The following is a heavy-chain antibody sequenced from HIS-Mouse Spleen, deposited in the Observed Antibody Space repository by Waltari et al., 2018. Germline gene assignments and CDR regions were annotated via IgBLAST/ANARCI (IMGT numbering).Heavy chain of an antibody. V-gene: IGHV4-39*07. CDR3: AREIPYSSSWYDWYFDL. J-gene: IGHJ2*01. Sequence: QLQLQESGPGLVKPSETLSLTCTVSGGSISSSSYYWGWIRQPPGKGLEWIGGSYYSGSTYNNPSLKSRVTISVDTSKNQFSLKLSAVTAADTAVYCCAREIPYSSSWYDWYFDLWGRGTLVTVSS. D-gene: IGHD6-13*01. CDR1: GGSISSSSYY. CDR2: SYYSGST.